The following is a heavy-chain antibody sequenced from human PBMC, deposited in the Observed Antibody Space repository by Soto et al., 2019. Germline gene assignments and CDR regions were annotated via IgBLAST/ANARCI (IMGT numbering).Heavy chain of an antibody. D-gene: IGHD3-10*01. CDR2: INHSGST. V-gene: IGHV4-34*01. CDR1: GGSFSGYY. J-gene: IGHJ4*02. Sequence: SETLSLTCAVYGGSFSGYYWSWIRQPPGKGLEWIGEINHSGSTNYNPSLKSRVTISVDTSKNQFSLKLSSVTAADTAVYYCARGRGFGRYWGQGTLVTVSS. CDR3: ARGRGFGRY.